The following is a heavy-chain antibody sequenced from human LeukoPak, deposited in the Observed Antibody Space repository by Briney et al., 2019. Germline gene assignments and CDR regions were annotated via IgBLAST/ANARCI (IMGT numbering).Heavy chain of an antibody. D-gene: IGHD3-22*01. CDR1: GFTFSSYG. CDR3: ASVTMIVSGYFDY. Sequence: GGSLRLSCAASGFTFSSYGMHWVRQAPGKGLEWVAFIRYDGSNKYYADSVKGRFTISRDNSKNSLYLQMNSLRAEDTAVYYCASVTMIVSGYFDYWGQGTLVTVSS. J-gene: IGHJ4*02. V-gene: IGHV3-30*02. CDR2: IRYDGSNK.